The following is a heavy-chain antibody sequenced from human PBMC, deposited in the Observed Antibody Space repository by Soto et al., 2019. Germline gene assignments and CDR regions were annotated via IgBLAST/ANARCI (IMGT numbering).Heavy chain of an antibody. V-gene: IGHV1-69*13. CDR2: IIPIFGTA. J-gene: IGHJ6*02. CDR3: ASLIQGCSSTSCYALSAAYYYYYYGMDV. CDR1: GGTFSSYA. D-gene: IGHD2-2*01. Sequence: SVKVSCKASGGTFSSYAISWVRQAPGQGLEWMGGIIPIFGTANYAQKFQGRVTITADESTSTAYMELSSLRSEDTAVYYCASLIQGCSSTSCYALSAAYYYYYYGMDVWGQGTTVTVSS.